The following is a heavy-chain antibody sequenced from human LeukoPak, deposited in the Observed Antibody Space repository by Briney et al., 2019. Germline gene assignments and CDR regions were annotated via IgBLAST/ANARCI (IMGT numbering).Heavy chain of an antibody. V-gene: IGHV3-74*01. CDR3: ARVVGGSWIDY. Sequence: PGGSLRLSCAASGFTFSSYWMHWVRQAPGKGRVWVSRINSDGSSTSYADSVKGRFTISRDNAKNTLYLQMNSLRAEDTAVYYCARVVGGSWIDYWGQGTLVTVSS. J-gene: IGHJ4*02. D-gene: IGHD2-15*01. CDR1: GFTFSSYW. CDR2: INSDGSST.